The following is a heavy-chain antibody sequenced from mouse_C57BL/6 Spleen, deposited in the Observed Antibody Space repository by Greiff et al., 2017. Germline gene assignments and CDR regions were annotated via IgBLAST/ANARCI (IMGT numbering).Heavy chain of an antibody. D-gene: IGHD2-4*01. Sequence: VQLQQPGAELVKPGASVKMSCKASGYTFPSYWITWVKQRPGQGLEWIGDIYPGSGSTNYNEKFKSKATLTVDTSSSIAYMQLSSLTSEDSAVYYCAREGDADYDGPHYYARDYWGQGTSVTVSS. CDR1: GYTFPSYW. J-gene: IGHJ4*01. CDR2: IYPGSGST. CDR3: AREGDADYDGPHYYARDY. V-gene: IGHV1-55*01.